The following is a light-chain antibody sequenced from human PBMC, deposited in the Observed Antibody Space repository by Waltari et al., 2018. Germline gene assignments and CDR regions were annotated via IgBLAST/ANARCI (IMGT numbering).Light chain of an antibody. CDR3: QQYNNWPPMT. J-gene: IGKJ1*01. CDR2: DSS. CDR1: QSVRSD. V-gene: IGKV3D-15*01. Sequence: EIVMTQSPATLSVSPGESATLSCRPSQSVRSDLAWYQQNPGQAPRLLMFDSSSRATGIPDRFSGSGSGTDFTLTISSLQSEDFAFYYCQQYNNWPPMTFGQGTKVEIK.